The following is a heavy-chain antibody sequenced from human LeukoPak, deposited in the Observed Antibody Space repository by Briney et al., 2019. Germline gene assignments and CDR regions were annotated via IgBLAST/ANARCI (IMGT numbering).Heavy chain of an antibody. CDR1: GFTVSSID. Sequence: GGSLRLSCAASGFTVSSIDMSWVRQAPGKGLEWISVIYGGGNTRYYADSVKGRFTVSRDNAKNTFHLQMQSLKVEDTAIYYCTRGSGFETGDYWGQGTLVTVSS. CDR3: TRGSGFETGDY. CDR2: IYGGGNT. D-gene: IGHD5-12*01. J-gene: IGHJ4*02. V-gene: IGHV3-53*01.